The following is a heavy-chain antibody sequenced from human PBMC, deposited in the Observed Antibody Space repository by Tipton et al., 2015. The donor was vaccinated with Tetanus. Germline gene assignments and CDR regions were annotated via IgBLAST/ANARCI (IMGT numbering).Heavy chain of an antibody. Sequence: VQLVQSGGEVKKPGESLKISCKGSGYIFNNYWIGWVRQMPGKGLEWMGIIYPGDSDTRYSPSFQGQVTISVDRSISTDCLHWSSLKAWDTTMFYCARAHCSDSVCNFGYWGQGALVTVAS. CDR1: GYIFNNYW. J-gene: IGHJ4*02. CDR2: IYPGDSDT. D-gene: IGHD2-15*01. CDR3: ARAHCSDSVCNFGY. V-gene: IGHV5-51*01.